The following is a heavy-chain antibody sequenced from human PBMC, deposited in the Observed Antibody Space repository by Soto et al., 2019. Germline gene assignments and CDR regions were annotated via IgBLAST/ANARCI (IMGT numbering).Heavy chain of an antibody. CDR2: ISGGGGTT. Sequence: GGSLRLSCAASGFTFSSYAMSWVRQAPGKGLEWVSAISGGGGTTYYADSVKGRFTISRDNSKNTLYLQMNSLRAEDTAVYYCAKGQATVTHFDYWGQGTLVTVSS. D-gene: IGHD4-17*01. V-gene: IGHV3-23*01. CDR1: GFTFSSYA. J-gene: IGHJ4*02. CDR3: AKGQATVTHFDY.